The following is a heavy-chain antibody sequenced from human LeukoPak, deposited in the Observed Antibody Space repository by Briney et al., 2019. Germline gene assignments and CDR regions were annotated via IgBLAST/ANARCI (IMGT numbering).Heavy chain of an antibody. V-gene: IGHV3-23*01. CDR3: AKVGGSSSWYLKYDN. D-gene: IGHD6-13*01. J-gene: IGHJ4*02. CDR1: GFTFRSYA. Sequence: PGGSLRLSCAASGFTFRSYAMSWVRQAPGKGLEWVSGISGSGGSTYYADSVKGRFTMSRDNSKNTLYLQMNSLRAEDTAVYYCAKVGGSSSWYLKYDNWGQGTLVTVSS. CDR2: ISGSGGST.